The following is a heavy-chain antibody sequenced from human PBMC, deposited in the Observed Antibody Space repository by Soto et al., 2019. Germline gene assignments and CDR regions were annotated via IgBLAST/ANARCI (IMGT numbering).Heavy chain of an antibody. CDR1: GGTFSSYA. CDR2: IIPIFGTA. CDR3: ARSVSVVTKSHAFDI. V-gene: IGHV1-69*13. J-gene: IGHJ3*02. Sequence: SVKVSCKASGGTFSSYAISWVRQAPGQGLEWMGGIIPIFGTANYAQKFQGRVTITADESTSTAYMELSSLRSEDTAVYYCARSVSVVTKSHAFDIWGQGTMVTVSS. D-gene: IGHD2-15*01.